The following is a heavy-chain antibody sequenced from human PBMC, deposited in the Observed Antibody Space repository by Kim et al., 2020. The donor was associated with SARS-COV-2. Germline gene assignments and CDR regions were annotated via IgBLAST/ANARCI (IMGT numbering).Heavy chain of an antibody. V-gene: IGHV3-33*01. CDR2: IWYDGSNK. CDR3: ARDAAYYSSSWDSFDY. Sequence: GGSLRLSCAASGFTFSSYGMHWVRQAPGKGLEWVAVIWYDGSNKYYADSVKGRFTISRDNSKNTLYLQMNSLRAEDTAVYYCARDAAYYSSSWDSFDYWGQGTLVTVSS. D-gene: IGHD6-13*01. J-gene: IGHJ4*02. CDR1: GFTFSSYG.